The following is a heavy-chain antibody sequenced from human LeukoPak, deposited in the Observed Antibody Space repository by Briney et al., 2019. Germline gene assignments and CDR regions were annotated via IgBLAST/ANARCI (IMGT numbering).Heavy chain of an antibody. CDR1: GYTFTSYG. D-gene: IGHD6-13*01. V-gene: IGHV1-69*13. J-gene: IGHJ1*01. CDR3: ARGGAAAAQH. Sequence: ASVKVSCKASGYTFTSYGISWVRQAPGQGLEWMGGIIPIFGTANYAQKFQGRVTITADESTSTAYMELSSLRSEDTAVYYCARGGAAAAQHWGQGTLVTVSS. CDR2: IIPIFGTA.